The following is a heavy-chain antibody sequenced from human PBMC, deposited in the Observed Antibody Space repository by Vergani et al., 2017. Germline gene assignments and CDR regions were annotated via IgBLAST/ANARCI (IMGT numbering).Heavy chain of an antibody. CDR3: ARAGLPFYAFYMDV. CDR2: IYHTGTT. CDR1: GDSIRRGVYY. V-gene: IGHV4-31*03. D-gene: IGHD2/OR15-2a*01. Sequence: QVQLQESGPGLVKPSQTLSLTFTVSGDSIRRGVYYWGWIRQHPGQGLEWIGYIYHTGTTYYNPSLRGRINISVDTSKNQLSLKLTSVTAADTAVYFCARAGLPFYAFYMDVWGKGITVTVSS. J-gene: IGHJ6*03.